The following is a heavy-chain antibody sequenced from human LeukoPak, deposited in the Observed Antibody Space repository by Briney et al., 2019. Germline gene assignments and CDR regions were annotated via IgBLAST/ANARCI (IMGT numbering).Heavy chain of an antibody. CDR1: GYTFTGYY. V-gene: IGHV1-2*02. CDR3: ASPGIVGATDFDY. D-gene: IGHD1-26*01. CDR2: INPNSGGT. Sequence: GASVTVSCKASGYTFTGYYMHWVRQAPGQGLEWMGWINPNSGGTNYAQKFQGRVTMTRDTSISTAYMELSRLRSDDTAVYYCASPGIVGATDFDYWGQGTLVTVSS. J-gene: IGHJ4*02.